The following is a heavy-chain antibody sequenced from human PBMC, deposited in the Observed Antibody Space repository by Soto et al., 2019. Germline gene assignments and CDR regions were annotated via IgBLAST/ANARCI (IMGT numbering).Heavy chain of an antibody. V-gene: IGHV3-11*01. CDR3: AGGPDETTGQGFDS. D-gene: IGHD4-17*01. CDR2: ISKSGTTT. CDR1: GFTFSDNY. Sequence: QVQLVESGGVLVKPGGSLRLSCEASGFTFSDNYMNWIRQAPGKGLEWVSYISKSGTTTYYADSGKGRFTNSRDHAKNSVYVQMNIQRPDDAAVYYCAGGPDETTGQGFDSWCRGTLVTVFS. J-gene: IGHJ4*02.